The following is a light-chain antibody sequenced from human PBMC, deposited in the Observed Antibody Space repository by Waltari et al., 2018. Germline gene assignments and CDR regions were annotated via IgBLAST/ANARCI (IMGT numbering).Light chain of an antibody. CDR3: CSYVGDDSLV. CDR1: SSGVGNYNI. J-gene: IGLJ2*01. CDR2: AVS. Sequence: QSALTQPASVSGSPGQSIPLSCTASSSGVGNYNIVSLYQQHPGRAPKPIIYAVSKRPSGVPNRVSGSKSGNTASLTISGLQAEDEGDYYCCSYVGDDSLVFGGGTKVTVL. V-gene: IGLV2-23*02.